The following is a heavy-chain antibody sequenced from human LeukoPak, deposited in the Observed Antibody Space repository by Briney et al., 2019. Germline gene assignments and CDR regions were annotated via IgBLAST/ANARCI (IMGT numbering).Heavy chain of an antibody. CDR3: ARHDPLGLGGYDKGSLDY. D-gene: IGHD5-12*01. Sequence: PSETLSLTCTVSGGSISSYYWSWIRQPPGKGLEWIGYIYDSRNANYNPSLKSRVTLSVDTAKNQFSLKLSSVTAADTAVYYCARHDPLGLGGYDKGSLDYWVQGILVTVFS. V-gene: IGHV4-59*08. J-gene: IGHJ4*02. CDR1: GGSISSYY. CDR2: IYDSRNA.